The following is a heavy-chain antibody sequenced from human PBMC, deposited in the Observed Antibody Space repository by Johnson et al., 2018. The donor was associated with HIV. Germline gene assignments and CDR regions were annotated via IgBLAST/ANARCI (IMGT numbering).Heavy chain of an antibody. J-gene: IGHJ3*02. CDR1: GFTFSAYW. CDR3: AREGGQFYFWSADYQDAFDI. V-gene: IGHV3-7*03. CDR2: IKQDESEK. Sequence: VQLVESGGGLVQPGGSLRLSCAASGFTFSAYWMSWVRQAPGKGLDWVANIKQDESEKYYVDSVKGRFTISRDNAKNSLYLQMNSLRAEDTAGYYCAREGGQFYFWSADYQDAFDIWGQGTMVTVSS. D-gene: IGHD3-3*01.